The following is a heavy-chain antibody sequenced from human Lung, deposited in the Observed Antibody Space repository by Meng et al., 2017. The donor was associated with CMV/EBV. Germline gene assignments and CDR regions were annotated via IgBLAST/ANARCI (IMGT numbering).Heavy chain of an antibody. CDR3: ATDRVIAPRACHI. J-gene: IGHJ3*02. D-gene: IGHD6-6*01. Sequence: SETLSLTCAVYGGSFSGYYWSWIRQPPGKGLEWIGEINPSGSTNYNPSLKSRVTISVDTSKNQFSLRLSSVTAIDTAVYYCATDRVIAPRACHIWGQGTMVTVSS. V-gene: IGHV4-34*01. CDR1: GGSFSGYY. CDR2: INPSGST.